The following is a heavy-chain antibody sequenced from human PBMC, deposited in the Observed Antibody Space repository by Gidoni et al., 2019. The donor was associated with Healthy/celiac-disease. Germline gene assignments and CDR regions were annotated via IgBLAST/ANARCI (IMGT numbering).Heavy chain of an antibody. Sequence: GWIRQPPGKGLEWIGSIYYSGSTYYNPSLKSRVTISVDTSKHQFSLKLSSVTAADTAVYYCARHSSGWSDYWGQGTLVTVSS. CDR3: ARHSSGWSDY. J-gene: IGHJ4*02. V-gene: IGHV4-39*01. CDR2: IYYSGST. D-gene: IGHD6-19*01.